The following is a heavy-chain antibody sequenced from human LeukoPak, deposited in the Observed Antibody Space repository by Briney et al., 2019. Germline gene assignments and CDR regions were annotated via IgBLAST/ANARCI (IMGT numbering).Heavy chain of an antibody. V-gene: IGHV5-51*01. D-gene: IGHD6-19*01. Sequence: GESLKISCKGSGYFFTNYWIGWVRQMPGKGLEWMGIIYPGGSGIRYSPSFQGQVTISADKSINTAFLQWSSLRASDTAMYYCARQLSSGWHHAAFDIWGLGTLVTVSS. J-gene: IGHJ3*02. CDR2: IYPGGSGI. CDR3: ARQLSSGWHHAAFDI. CDR1: GYFFTNYW.